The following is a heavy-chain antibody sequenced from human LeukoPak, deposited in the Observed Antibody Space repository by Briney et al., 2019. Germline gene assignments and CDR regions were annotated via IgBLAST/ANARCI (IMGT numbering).Heavy chain of an antibody. CDR1: GGSISSGDYY. CDR3: ASYGSGSYYNPGFDY. V-gene: IGHV4-30-4*01. CDR2: IYYSGST. D-gene: IGHD3-10*01. Sequence: PSQTLSLTYTVSGGSISSGDYYWSWIRQPPGKGLEWIGYIYYSGSTYYNPSLKSRVTISVDTSKNQFSLKLSSVTAADTAVYYCASYGSGSYYNPGFDYWGQGTLVTVSS. J-gene: IGHJ4*02.